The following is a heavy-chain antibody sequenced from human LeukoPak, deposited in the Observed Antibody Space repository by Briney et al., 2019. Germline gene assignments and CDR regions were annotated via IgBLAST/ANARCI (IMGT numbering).Heavy chain of an antibody. V-gene: IGHV7-4-1*02. J-gene: IGHJ4*02. Sequence: ASVKVSCKASGYTFTSYGISWVRQAPGQGLEWMGWINTDTGNPTYAQGFTGRFVFSLDTSVSTAYLQISSLKAEDTAVYYCARGPVLRYFDWLLFGSPNDYWGQGTLVTVSS. CDR1: GYTFTSYG. CDR3: ARGPVLRYFDWLLFGSPNDY. CDR2: INTDTGNP. D-gene: IGHD3-9*01.